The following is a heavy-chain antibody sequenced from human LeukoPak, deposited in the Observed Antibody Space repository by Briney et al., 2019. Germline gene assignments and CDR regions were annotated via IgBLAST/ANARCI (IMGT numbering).Heavy chain of an antibody. CDR3: AKTRGYDYNGAFDI. V-gene: IGHV3-33*06. J-gene: IGHJ3*02. CDR1: GFTFSSYS. CDR2: IWYDGSNK. Sequence: GGSLRLSCAASGFTFSSYSMNWVRQAPGKGLEWVAVIWYDGSNKYYADSVKGRFTISRDNSKSTLFLQMNSLRAEDTAVYYCAKTRGYDYNGAFDIWGQGTLVTVSS. D-gene: IGHD5-12*01.